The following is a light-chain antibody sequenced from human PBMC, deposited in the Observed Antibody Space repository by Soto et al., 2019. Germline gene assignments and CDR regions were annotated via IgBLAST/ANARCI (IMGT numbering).Light chain of an antibody. Sequence: QSVLTQPASVSASPGQSIFISCTGTSEDIGAYDYVSWYQQHPGKAPKLILYAVITRPSGVSSRFSGSKSGNTASLNISGVQPEDEADYYCSAYRSSDTLEVFGTGTKVTVL. CDR1: SEDIGAYDY. CDR2: AVI. V-gene: IGLV2-14*01. CDR3: SAYRSSDTLEV. J-gene: IGLJ1*01.